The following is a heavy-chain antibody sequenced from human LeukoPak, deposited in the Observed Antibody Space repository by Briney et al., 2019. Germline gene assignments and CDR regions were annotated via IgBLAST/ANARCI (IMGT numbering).Heavy chain of an antibody. CDR2: IIPIFGTA. CDR3: ARAPIQTPKEWLPLLNYYYYGMDV. V-gene: IGHV1-69*13. Sequence: SVKVSCKASGGTFSSSSISWVRQTPGQGLEWMGGIIPIFGTANYAQKFQGRVTITADESTSTAYMELSSLRSEDTAVYYCARAPIQTPKEWLPLLNYYYYGMDVWGQGTTVTVSS. CDR1: GGTFSSSS. D-gene: IGHD3-3*01. J-gene: IGHJ6*02.